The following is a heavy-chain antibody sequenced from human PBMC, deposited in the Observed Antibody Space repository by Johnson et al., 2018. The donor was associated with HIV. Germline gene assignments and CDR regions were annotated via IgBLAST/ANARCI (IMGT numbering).Heavy chain of an antibody. CDR1: GFIFTNAW. V-gene: IGHV3-74*02. J-gene: IGHJ3*02. D-gene: IGHD3-22*01. CDR2: INSDGSST. Sequence: VQLVESGGGLVKPGGSLRLSCAASGFIFTNAWMTWVRQAPGKGLVWVSRINSDGSSTTYADSVKGRFTISRDNAKNTLYLQMNSLRAEDAAVDYCARELGEDVYYDSGGDAFDIWGQGTMVTVSS. CDR3: ARELGEDVYYDSGGDAFDI.